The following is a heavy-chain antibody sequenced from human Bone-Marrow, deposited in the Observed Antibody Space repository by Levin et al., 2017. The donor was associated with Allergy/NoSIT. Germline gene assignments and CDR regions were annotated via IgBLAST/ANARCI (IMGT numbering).Heavy chain of an antibody. V-gene: IGHV3-30*18. CDR2: ISYDGSKE. CDR1: GFTFSGYG. J-gene: IGHJ3*01. Sequence: GGSLRLSCAASGFTFSGYGMHWVRQVPGKGLEWVTVISYDGSKEYYAESVKGRFTVTRDNSKNTLYLQMNSLRVDDTAVYFCAKELRYRSPLDSWGQGTMVTVSS. CDR3: AKELRYRSPLDS. D-gene: IGHD6-13*01.